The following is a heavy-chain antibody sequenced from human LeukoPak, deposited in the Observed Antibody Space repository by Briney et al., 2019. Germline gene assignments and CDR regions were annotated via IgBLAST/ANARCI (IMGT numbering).Heavy chain of an antibody. CDR3: ARDDSSRAFDY. CDR2: IYYSGST. Sequence: SETLSLTCTVSGVSISSSSYYWGWIRQPPGKGLEWIGSIYYSGSTYYNPSLKSRVTISVDTSKNQFSLKLSSVTAADTAVYYCARDDSSRAFDYWGQGTLVTVSS. J-gene: IGHJ4*02. D-gene: IGHD6-13*01. V-gene: IGHV4-39*07. CDR1: GVSISSSSYY.